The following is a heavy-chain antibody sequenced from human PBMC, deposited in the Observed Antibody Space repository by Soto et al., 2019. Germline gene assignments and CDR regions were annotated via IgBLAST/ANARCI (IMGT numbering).Heavy chain of an antibody. CDR2: IYYSGST. J-gene: IGHJ4*02. CDR3: AKYTGDLY. CDR1: GVSISSSTNY. D-gene: IGHD3-10*01. V-gene: IGHV4-39*01. Sequence: SETLSLTCTVSGVSISSSTNYWGWIRQPPGKGLEWIGSIYYSGSTSYNPSFKSRVTISVDTSKNQFSLKLSSVTAADTAVYYCAKYTGDLYWGQGTLVTVS.